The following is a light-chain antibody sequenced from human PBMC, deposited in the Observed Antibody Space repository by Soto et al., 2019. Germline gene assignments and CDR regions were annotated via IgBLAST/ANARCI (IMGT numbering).Light chain of an antibody. J-gene: IGKJ4*01. Sequence: DIVMTQSPDSLAVSLGERATINCKSSQNLLYSSNNKNYLAWYQQKPGQPPKLLIYWASTRESGVPDRFSGSESGTDFTLTISSLQAEDVAVYYCQKYDRTPLTFGGGTKGEIK. CDR1: QNLLYSSNNKNY. CDR3: QKYDRTPLT. CDR2: WAS. V-gene: IGKV4-1*01.